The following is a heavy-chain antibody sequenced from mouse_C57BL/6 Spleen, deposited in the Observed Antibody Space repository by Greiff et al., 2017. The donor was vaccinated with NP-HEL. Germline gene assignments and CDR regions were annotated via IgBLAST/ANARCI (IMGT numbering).Heavy chain of an antibody. V-gene: IGHV1-59*01. CDR2: IDPSDSYT. J-gene: IGHJ1*03. Sequence: QVQLQQPGAELVRPGTSVKLSCKASGYTFTSYWMHWVKQRPGQGLEWIGVIDPSDSYTNYNQKFKGKATLTVDTSSSTAYMQLSSLTSEDSAVYYCARPYGTSGYFDVWGTGTTVTVSS. CDR1: GYTFTSYW. D-gene: IGHD1-1*01. CDR3: ARPYGTSGYFDV.